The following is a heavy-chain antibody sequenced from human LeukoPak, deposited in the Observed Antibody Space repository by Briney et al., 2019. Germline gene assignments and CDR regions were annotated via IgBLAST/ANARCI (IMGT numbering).Heavy chain of an antibody. CDR1: GFTFSSYS. CDR2: ISSSSSYI. CDR3: ASLTVKNWLQSDY. Sequence: PGGSLRLSCAASGFTFSSYSMNWVRQAPGKGLEWVSSISSSSSYIYYADSVKGRFTISRDNAKNSLYLQMNSLRAEDTAVYYCASLTVKNWLQSDYWGQGTLVTVSS. D-gene: IGHD5-24*01. J-gene: IGHJ4*02. V-gene: IGHV3-21*01.